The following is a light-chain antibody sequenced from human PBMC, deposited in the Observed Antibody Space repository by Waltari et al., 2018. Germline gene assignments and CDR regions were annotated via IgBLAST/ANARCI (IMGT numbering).Light chain of an antibody. CDR3: QTGGHGTWV. J-gene: IGLJ3*02. CDR2: VNSDGSH. CDR1: SGHSSNI. V-gene: IGLV4-69*01. Sequence: QLVVTQSPSASAPLGASVKLTCTLSSGHSSNIVAWLQQRPEKGPRYLMKVNSDGSHIKGDHIPDRFSGSSSGAARYLTISSLQPDDEADYYCQTGGHGTWVFGGGTTLTVL.